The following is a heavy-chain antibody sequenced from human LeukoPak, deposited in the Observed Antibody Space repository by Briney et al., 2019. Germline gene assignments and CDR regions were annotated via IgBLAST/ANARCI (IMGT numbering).Heavy chain of an antibody. Sequence: GASVKVSCKSSGYTFTSYGFSWVRQAPGQGLEWMGWISAYDGNIKYAQKFQGRVTMTTDTSTSTVYMELRSLRSDGTAVYYCARMDDYHLVSFFDYWGQGTLVTVSS. CDR1: GYTFTSYG. CDR3: ARMDDYHLVSFFDY. CDR2: ISAYDGNI. J-gene: IGHJ4*02. D-gene: IGHD4/OR15-4a*01. V-gene: IGHV1-18*01.